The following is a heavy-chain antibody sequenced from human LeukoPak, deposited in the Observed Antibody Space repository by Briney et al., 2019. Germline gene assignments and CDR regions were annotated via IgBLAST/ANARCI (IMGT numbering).Heavy chain of an antibody. CDR3: AKRITMVRGVISNPFFDY. V-gene: IGHV3-23*01. D-gene: IGHD3-10*01. Sequence: GGSLRLSCAASGFTFSSYAMIWVRQAPGKGLEWVSAISGSGGSTYYADSVKGRFTISRDNSKNTLYLQMNSLRAEDMAVYYCAKRITMVRGVISNPFFDYWGQGTLVTVSS. J-gene: IGHJ4*02. CDR2: ISGSGGST. CDR1: GFTFSSYA.